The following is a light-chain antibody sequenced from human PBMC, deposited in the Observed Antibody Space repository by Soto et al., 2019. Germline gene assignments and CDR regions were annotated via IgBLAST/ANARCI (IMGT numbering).Light chain of an antibody. CDR2: GNI. J-gene: IGLJ1*01. V-gene: IGLV1-40*01. CDR3: QSYDSNLSGSGV. Sequence: QALLTPASSVSGAPWQMVTISSTASSSNIGADYYVHWFQHLPGTAPTLLIYGNIHRHSGVPDRFPGSKYGTAASLVITGRQAEDEADYYCQSYDSNLSGSGVFGTGTKVTVL. CDR1: SSNIGADYY.